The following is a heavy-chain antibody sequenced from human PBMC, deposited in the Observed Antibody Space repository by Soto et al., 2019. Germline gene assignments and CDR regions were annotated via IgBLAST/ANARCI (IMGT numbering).Heavy chain of an antibody. CDR2: IIPLFGTT. D-gene: IGHD5-18*01. CDR1: GGYFNNRQTLNSYP. CDR3: ANSWGGYIYYYYYALDV. V-gene: IGHV1-69*06. Sequence: QVQVVQSGAEVKRPGSSVNVSCKASGGYFNNRQTLNSYPISWVRQAPGQGLEWMGGIIPLFGTTNYAQRFQGRVTITADKSTSTTYLELINVTSDDTAVYYCANSWGGYIYYYYYALDVWGQGTTVTVSS. J-gene: IGHJ6*02.